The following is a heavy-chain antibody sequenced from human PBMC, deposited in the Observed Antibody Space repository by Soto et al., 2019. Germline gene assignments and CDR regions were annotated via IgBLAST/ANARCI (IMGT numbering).Heavy chain of an antibody. D-gene: IGHD2-8*01. CDR3: ARDRVDCTNGVCYGAFDI. Sequence: ASVKVSCKASGYTFTSYGISWVRQAPGQGLEWMGWISAYNGNTNYAQKLQGRVTMTTDTSTSTAYMELRSLRSDDTAVYYCARDRVDCTNGVCYGAFDIWGQGTMVTVSS. CDR2: ISAYNGNT. V-gene: IGHV1-18*01. CDR1: GYTFTSYG. J-gene: IGHJ3*02.